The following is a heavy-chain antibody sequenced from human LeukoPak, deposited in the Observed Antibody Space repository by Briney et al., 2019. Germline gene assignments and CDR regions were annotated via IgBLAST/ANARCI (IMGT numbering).Heavy chain of an antibody. V-gene: IGHV3-74*01. CDR3: ARDKSGGSVTTSFDY. Sequence: PGGSLRLSCAASGFTFSSYRMQWVRQAPGKGLVWVSRIDSDGSSTSYADSVKGRFTISRDNAKNTLYLQMNSLRAEDTAVYYCARDKSGGSVTTSFDYWGQGTLVTVSS. CDR1: GFTFSSYR. CDR2: IDSDGSST. J-gene: IGHJ4*02. D-gene: IGHD4-17*01.